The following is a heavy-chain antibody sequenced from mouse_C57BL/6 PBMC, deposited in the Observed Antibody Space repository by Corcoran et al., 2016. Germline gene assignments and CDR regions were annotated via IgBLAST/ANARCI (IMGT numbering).Heavy chain of an antibody. V-gene: IGHV1-76*01. J-gene: IGHJ2*01. CDR3: ARSGYYFDY. Sequence: QVQLKQSGAELVRPWASVKLSCKASGYPFTDYYINWVKQRPGQGLAWIARIYPGSGNTYYNEKFKGKATLTAEKSSSTAYMQLSSLTSEDSAVYFCARSGYYFDYWGQGTTLTVSS. D-gene: IGHD3-1*01. CDR2: IYPGSGNT. CDR1: GYPFTDYY.